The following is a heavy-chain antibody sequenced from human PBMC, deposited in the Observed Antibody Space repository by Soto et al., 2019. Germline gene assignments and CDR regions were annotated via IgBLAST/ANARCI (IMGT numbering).Heavy chain of an antibody. CDR2: ISSSGSTI. J-gene: IGHJ4*02. CDR3: ATQFERWLQDHFFDY. V-gene: IGHV3-48*03. CDR1: GFTFSSYE. Sequence: GGSLRLSCAASGFTFSSYEMNWVRQAPGKGLEWVSYISSSGSTIYYADSVKGRFTISRDNAKNSLYLQMNSLRAEDTAVYYCATQFERWLQDHFFDYWGQGTLVTAPQ. D-gene: IGHD5-12*01.